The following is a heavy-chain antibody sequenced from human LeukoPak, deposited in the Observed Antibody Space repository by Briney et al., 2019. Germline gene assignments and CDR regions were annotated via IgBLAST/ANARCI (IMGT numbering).Heavy chain of an antibody. CDR1: GFTFSSYA. J-gene: IGHJ4*02. Sequence: PGGSLRLSCAASGFTFSSYAMHWVRQAPGKGLEWVAVISYDGSNKCYADSVKGRFTISRDNSKNTLYLQMNSLRAEDTAVYYCARDPTTVTTIDFDYWGQGTLVTVSS. D-gene: IGHD4-17*01. CDR3: ARDPTTVTTIDFDY. CDR2: ISYDGSNK. V-gene: IGHV3-30-3*01.